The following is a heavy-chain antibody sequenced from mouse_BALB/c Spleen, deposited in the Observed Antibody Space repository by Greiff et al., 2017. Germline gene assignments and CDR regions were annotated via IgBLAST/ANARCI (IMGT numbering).Heavy chain of an antibody. CDR2: IDPFNGGT. D-gene: IGHD1-1*01. CDR3: ARSFITTVVARVSYYFDY. CDR1: GYSFTSYY. V-gene: IGHV1S135*01. Sequence: EVKLMESGPELMKPGASVKISCKASGYSFTSYYMHWVKQSHGKSLEWIGYIDPFNGGTSYNQKFKGKATLTVDKSSSTAYMHLSSLTSEDSAVYYCARSFITTVVARVSYYFDYWGQGTTLTVSS. J-gene: IGHJ2*01.